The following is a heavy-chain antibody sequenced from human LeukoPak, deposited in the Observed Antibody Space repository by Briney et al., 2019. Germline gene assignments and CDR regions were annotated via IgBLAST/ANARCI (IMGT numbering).Heavy chain of an antibody. CDR3: TRDLHPYGIPGYYYYMDV. CDR1: GFTFSSYG. Sequence: GGSLRLSCAASGFTFSSYGMSWVRQAPGKGLEWVSAISGSGGSTYYADSVKGRFTISRDNSKNTLYLQMNSLRAEDTAVYYCTRDLHPYGIPGYYYYMDVWGKGTTVTISS. D-gene: IGHD3-9*01. J-gene: IGHJ6*03. V-gene: IGHV3-23*01. CDR2: ISGSGGST.